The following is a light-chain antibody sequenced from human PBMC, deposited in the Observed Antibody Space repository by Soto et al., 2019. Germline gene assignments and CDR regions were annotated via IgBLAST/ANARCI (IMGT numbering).Light chain of an antibody. CDR2: WAS. V-gene: IGKV4-1*01. CDR3: QQYYSTSPT. J-gene: IGKJ4*02. Sequence: DIVMTQSPDSLAVSLGERATINCKSSQSVLYSSNNKNCLAWYQQRPGQPPKLLIHWASTRQSGVPDRFSGSGSGTDFTLTISSLQAEDVAVYYCQQYYSTSPTFGGGTKVEIK. CDR1: QSVLYSSNNKNC.